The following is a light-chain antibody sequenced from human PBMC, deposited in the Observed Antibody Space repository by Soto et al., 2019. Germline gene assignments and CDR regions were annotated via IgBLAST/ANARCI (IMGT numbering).Light chain of an antibody. J-gene: IGKJ5*01. Sequence: EVVMTQSPATLSVSPGDRATLSCRASQIVGSRLAWYQQKPGQPPRILIYGASTRATGIPDGLSGSGSGTELNLTISSLQSEDFAVYYCQQYNNWPITCGQGTRLEIK. CDR2: GAS. CDR3: QQYNNWPIT. CDR1: QIVGSR. V-gene: IGKV3-15*01.